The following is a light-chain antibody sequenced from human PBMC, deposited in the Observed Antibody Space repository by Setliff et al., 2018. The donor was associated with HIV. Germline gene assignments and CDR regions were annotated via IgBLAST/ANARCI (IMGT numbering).Light chain of an antibody. CDR1: SSDAGGYKY. J-gene: IGLJ1*01. V-gene: IGLV2-8*01. CDR3: CSYTNTPLYV. CDR2: EVS. Sequence: QSALTQPPSASGSPGQSVTISCTGTSSDAGGYKYVSWYQQHPGKAPKLMIYEVSKRPSGVPDRFSGSKSGNTASLTVSGLQAEDEADYYCCSYTNTPLYVFGTGTKVTVL.